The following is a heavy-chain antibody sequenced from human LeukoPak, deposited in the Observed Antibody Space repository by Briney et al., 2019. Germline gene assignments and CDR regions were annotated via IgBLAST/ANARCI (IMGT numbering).Heavy chain of an antibody. Sequence: GGSLRLSYAASGFTFSSYWMHWVRQAPGKGLVWVSRINSDGSSTSYADSVKGRFTISRDNAKNTLYLQMNSLRAEDTAVYYCARVQSDYDFWSGYFSPFDYWGQGTLVTVSS. CDR3: ARVQSDYDFWSGYFSPFDY. D-gene: IGHD3-3*01. CDR1: GFTFSSYW. CDR2: INSDGSST. J-gene: IGHJ4*02. V-gene: IGHV3-74*01.